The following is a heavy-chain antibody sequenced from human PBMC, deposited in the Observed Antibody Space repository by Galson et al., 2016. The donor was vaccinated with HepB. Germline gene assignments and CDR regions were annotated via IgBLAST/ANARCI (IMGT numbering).Heavy chain of an antibody. Sequence: SLRLSCAASGFTFSSYSMNWVRRTPGKGLEWISYISPGVTIYPADSGAGRFSISRDNPKNSIYLQLDSLRVDDTGIYYCARAVLREGSGWGRALDIWGQGTTVTVSS. CDR2: ISPGVTI. CDR3: ARAVLREGSGWGRALDI. V-gene: IGHV3-69-1*02. D-gene: IGHD6-19*01. CDR1: GFTFSSYS. J-gene: IGHJ3*02.